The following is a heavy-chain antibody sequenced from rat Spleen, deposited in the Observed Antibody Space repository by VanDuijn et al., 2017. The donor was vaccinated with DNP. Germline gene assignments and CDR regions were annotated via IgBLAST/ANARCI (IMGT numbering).Heavy chain of an antibody. CDR2: IGSAAYAP. CDR1: GFTFSAYY. V-gene: IGHV5-22*01. J-gene: IGHJ2*01. CDR3: ARHALSTFDY. D-gene: IGHD1-2*01. Sequence: EVQLVESGGGLVQPGRSLKLSCAASGFTFSAYYMAWVRQAPAKGLEWVAYIGSAAYAPYYHDSVKGRFTISRDNAKSILYLQMNSLRSEDMATYYCARHALSTFDYWGQGVMVTVSS.